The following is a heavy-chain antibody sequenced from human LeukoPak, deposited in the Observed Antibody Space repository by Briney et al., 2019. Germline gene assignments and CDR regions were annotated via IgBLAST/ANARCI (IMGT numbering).Heavy chain of an antibody. D-gene: IGHD3-22*01. J-gene: IGHJ4*02. V-gene: IGHV3-23*01. CDR2: ISDSGTST. CDR1: GFTFSTHT. CDR3: ARRDSSGSYPYYFDY. Sequence: GGSLRLSCVGSGFTFSTHTLSWVRLAPGRGLEWVSAISDSGTSTYYEDSVKGRFSISRDNSKDTLYLQMNSLRVEDTAVYYCARRDSSGSYPYYFDYWGQGTLVTVSS.